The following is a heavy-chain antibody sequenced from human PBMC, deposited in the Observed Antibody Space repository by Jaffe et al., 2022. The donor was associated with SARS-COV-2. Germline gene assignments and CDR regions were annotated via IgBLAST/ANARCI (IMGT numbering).Heavy chain of an antibody. CDR1: GGSISSGSYY. Sequence: QVQLQESGPGLVKPSQTLSLTCTVSGGSISSGSYYWSWIRQPAGKGLEWIGRIYTSGSTNYNPSLKSRVTISVDTSKNQFSLKLSSVTAADTAVYYCARGVLRFLEWSYYYYGMDVWGQGTTVTVSS. D-gene: IGHD3-3*01. J-gene: IGHJ6*02. V-gene: IGHV4-61*02. CDR2: IYTSGST. CDR3: ARGVLRFLEWSYYYYGMDV.